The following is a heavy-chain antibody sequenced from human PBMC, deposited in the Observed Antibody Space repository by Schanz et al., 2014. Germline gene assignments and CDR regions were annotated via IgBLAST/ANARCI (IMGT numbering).Heavy chain of an antibody. CDR3: AKPPPGYLITWYTYYFVS. D-gene: IGHD1-1*01. Sequence: EVQLVESGGGLVEPGGSLGLSCAASGFTFSKAWMSWVRQAPGKGLEWVSAINTADTTYYADSVKGRFTISRDNSRNTLYLQMDGLRAEDTAVYYCAKPPPGYLITWYTYYFVSWGQGTLVTVSS. V-gene: IGHV3-66*04. CDR2: INTADTT. CDR1: GFTFSKAW. J-gene: IGHJ4*02.